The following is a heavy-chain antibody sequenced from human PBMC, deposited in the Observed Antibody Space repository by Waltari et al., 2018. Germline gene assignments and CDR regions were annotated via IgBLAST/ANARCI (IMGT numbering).Heavy chain of an antibody. D-gene: IGHD4-17*01. Sequence: EVQLVESGGGLAKPGGSLRLSCAASGFTFSSYSLHWVRQAPGKGLEWVSFISSRSTYIYYADSLKGRFTISRDNAKNSLYLQMNNLRADDTAVYYCARDEDGDYETGVFAYWGQGTLVTVSS. CDR3: ARDEDGDYETGVFAY. J-gene: IGHJ4*02. V-gene: IGHV3-21*01. CDR2: ISSRSTYI. CDR1: GFTFSSYS.